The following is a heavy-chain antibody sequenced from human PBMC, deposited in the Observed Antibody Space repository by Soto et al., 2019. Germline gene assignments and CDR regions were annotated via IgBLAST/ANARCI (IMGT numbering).Heavy chain of an antibody. V-gene: IGHV3-66*01. CDR2: ISNGATT. J-gene: IGHJ3*02. CDR3: ARGGITLVTDAFDI. D-gene: IGHD3-10*01. CDR1: GFTVSSNY. Sequence: EVQLVESGGGLVQPGGSLRLSCAASGFTVSSNYMSWVRQAPGKGLEWVSIISNGATTYYADSVNGRFTISRDNSKNTLYLHMSILRAEDTAVYYCARGGITLVTDAFDIWGQGTMVTISS.